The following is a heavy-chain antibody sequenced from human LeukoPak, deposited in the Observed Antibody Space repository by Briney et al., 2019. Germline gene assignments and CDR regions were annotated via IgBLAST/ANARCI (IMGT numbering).Heavy chain of an antibody. CDR1: GYTLTVLS. D-gene: IGHD2-2*03. CDR3: ARVLVGSLDN. V-gene: IGHV1-24*01. J-gene: IGHJ4*02. CDR2: FDPEDGET. Sequence: ASVKVTCKFSGYTLTVLSMHWVRQAPGKGLEWMGGFDPEDGETIYAQKFQGRVTITADESTSTAYMELSSLRSEDTAVYYCARVLVGSLDNWGQGTLVTVSS.